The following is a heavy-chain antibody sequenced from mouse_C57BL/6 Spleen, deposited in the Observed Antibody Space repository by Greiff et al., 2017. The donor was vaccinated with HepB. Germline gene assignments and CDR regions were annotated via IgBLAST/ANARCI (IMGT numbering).Heavy chain of an antibody. CDR1: GYTFTSYW. Sequence: QVQLQQPGAELVRPGSSVKLSCKASGYTFTSYWMHWVKQRPIQGLEWIGNIDPSDSETHYNQKFKDKATLTVDKSSSTAYMQLSSLTSEDSAVYYCARLTGRGDAMDYWGQGTSVTVSS. CDR3: ARLTGRGDAMDY. J-gene: IGHJ4*01. D-gene: IGHD4-1*01. CDR2: IDPSDSET. V-gene: IGHV1-52*01.